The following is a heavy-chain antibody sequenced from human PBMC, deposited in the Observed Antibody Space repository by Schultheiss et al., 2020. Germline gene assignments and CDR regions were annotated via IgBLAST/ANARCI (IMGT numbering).Heavy chain of an antibody. D-gene: IGHD4-17*01. V-gene: IGHV3-23*01. CDR2: ISGSGGST. J-gene: IGHJ6*03. CDR1: GFTFSSYA. Sequence: GGSLRLSCAASGFTFSSYAMSWVRQAPGKGLEWVSAISGSGGSTYYADSVKGRFTISRDNSKNTLYLQMNSLRAEDTAVYYCARDSTVTRYYYMDVWGKGTTVTVSS. CDR3: ARDSTVTRYYYMDV.